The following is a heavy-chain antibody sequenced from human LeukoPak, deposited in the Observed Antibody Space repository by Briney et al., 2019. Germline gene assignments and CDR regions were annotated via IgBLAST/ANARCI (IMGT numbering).Heavy chain of an antibody. D-gene: IGHD5-12*01. CDR3: ARRMNSGCDWHY. Sequence: ASVKVSCKASGYTFTGYYMHWVRQAPGQGLEWMGWINPNSGGTNYAQKFQGRVTMTRDTSISTAYMELSGLRSDDTAVYYCARRMNSGCDWHYWGQGTLVTVSS. CDR1: GYTFTGYY. V-gene: IGHV1-2*02. J-gene: IGHJ4*02. CDR2: INPNSGGT.